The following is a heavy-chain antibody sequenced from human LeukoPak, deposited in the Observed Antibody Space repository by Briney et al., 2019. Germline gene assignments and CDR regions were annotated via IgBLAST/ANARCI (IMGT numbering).Heavy chain of an antibody. J-gene: IGHJ4*02. D-gene: IGHD2-15*01. CDR2: IKSDGSIT. CDR3: ARDAGGRLDY. CDR1: VFTFSSYW. Sequence: GGSLRLSCAASVFTFSSYWMYWVRQPPGKGLVWVSRIKSDGSITSYADSVKGRFTISRDNAKNTLYLQMNSLRAEDTVVYYCARDAGGRLDYWGQGTLVTVSS. V-gene: IGHV3-74*01.